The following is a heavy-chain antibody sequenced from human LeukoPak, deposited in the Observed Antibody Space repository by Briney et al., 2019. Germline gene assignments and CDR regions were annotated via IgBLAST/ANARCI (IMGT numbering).Heavy chain of an antibody. Sequence: RPGGSLRLSCAASGFTFSSYGMHWVRQAPGKGLEWVAVISYDGSNKYYADSVKGRFTISRDNSKNTLYLQMNSLRAEDTAVYYCAKVIHSGSSLFDPWGQGTLVTVSS. CDR1: GFTFSSYG. J-gene: IGHJ5*02. CDR2: ISYDGSNK. CDR3: AKVIHSGSSLFDP. D-gene: IGHD1-26*01. V-gene: IGHV3-30*18.